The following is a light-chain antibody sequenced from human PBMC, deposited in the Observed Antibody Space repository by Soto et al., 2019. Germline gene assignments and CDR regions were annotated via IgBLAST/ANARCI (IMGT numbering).Light chain of an antibody. V-gene: IGLV2-14*01. CDR3: GSYSSASPSYV. CDR2: EVS. CDR1: SSDVGGYNY. Sequence: QSALTQPASVSGSPGQSFTISCTGTSSDVGGYNYFSWYQQHPGKAPKVMIYEVSNRPSGVSNRTSDSKSANTASLTVSGLQAEDEADYYCGSYSSASPSYVLGTGTKVT. J-gene: IGLJ1*01.